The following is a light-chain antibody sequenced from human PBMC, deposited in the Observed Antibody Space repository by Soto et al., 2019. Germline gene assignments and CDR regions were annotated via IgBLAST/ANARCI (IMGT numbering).Light chain of an antibody. Sequence: IVLTQSPGTLSLSPGERATLSCRASQSVSSSYLAWYQQKPGQAPRLLIYGASSRATGIPDRFSGSGSGTDFTLTSSRLEPEDFAVYSCQQYGSSPPWTFGQGTKVEIK. CDR2: GAS. J-gene: IGKJ1*01. CDR1: QSVSSSY. V-gene: IGKV3-20*01. CDR3: QQYGSSPPWT.